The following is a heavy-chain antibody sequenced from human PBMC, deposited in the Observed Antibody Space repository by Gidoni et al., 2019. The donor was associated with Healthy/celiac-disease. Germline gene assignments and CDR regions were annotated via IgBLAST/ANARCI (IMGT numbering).Heavy chain of an antibody. CDR2: INHSGST. D-gene: IGHD3-10*01. Sequence: QVPLQQWGAGLLKPSETLSLTCAVYGGSFSGYYWSWIRQPPGKGLEWIGEINHSGSTNYNPSLKSRVTISVDTSKNQFSLKLSSVTAADTAVYYCTRGSYYYGSGSYYYKRIGFDYWGQGTLVTVSS. J-gene: IGHJ4*02. V-gene: IGHV4-34*01. CDR3: TRGSYYYGSGSYYYKRIGFDY. CDR1: GGSFSGYY.